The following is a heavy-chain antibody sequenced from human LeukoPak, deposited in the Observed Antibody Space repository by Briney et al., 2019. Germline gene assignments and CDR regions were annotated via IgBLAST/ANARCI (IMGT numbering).Heavy chain of an antibody. Sequence: AASVKVSYEASGYTFTAYYMHWVRQAPGQGLEWMGWINPNSGGTNYAQKFQGRVTMTRDTSISTAYMELSRLRSDDTAVYYCARRIPAGIGAFDMWGQGTMVTVSS. J-gene: IGHJ3*02. D-gene: IGHD2-2*02. CDR3: ARRIPAGIGAFDM. V-gene: IGHV1-2*02. CDR2: INPNSGGT. CDR1: GYTFTAYY.